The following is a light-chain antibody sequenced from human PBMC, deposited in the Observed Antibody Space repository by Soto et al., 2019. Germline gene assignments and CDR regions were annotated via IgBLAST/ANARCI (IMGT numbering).Light chain of an antibody. CDR3: HQWT. J-gene: IGKJ3*01. Sequence: DIQMTQSPSTLSASVGDRVTITCRASQSISSWLAWYQQKPGKAPKLLIYDASSLESRVPSRCSVSGSRTEVTLTVSSLQPNDFATYEGHQWTFGPGTKVDIK. V-gene: IGKV1-5*01. CDR2: DAS. CDR1: QSISSW.